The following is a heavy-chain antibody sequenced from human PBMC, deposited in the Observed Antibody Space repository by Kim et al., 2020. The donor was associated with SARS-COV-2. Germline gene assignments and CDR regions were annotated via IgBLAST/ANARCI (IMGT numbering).Heavy chain of an antibody. CDR2: INSDGSST. CDR1: GFTFSSYW. Sequence: GGSLRLSCAASGFTFSSYWMHWVRHAPGKGLVWVSRINSDGSSTSYADSVKGRFTISRDNAKNTLYLQMNSLRAEDTAVYYCARDTVRRDIALDYWGQGTLVTVSS. CDR3: ARDTVRRDIALDY. J-gene: IGHJ4*02. V-gene: IGHV3-74*01. D-gene: IGHD4-4*01.